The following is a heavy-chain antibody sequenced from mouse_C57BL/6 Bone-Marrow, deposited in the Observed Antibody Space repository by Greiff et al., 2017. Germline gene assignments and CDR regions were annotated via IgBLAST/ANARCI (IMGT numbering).Heavy chain of an antibody. D-gene: IGHD2-3*01. CDR1: GFTFSDAW. CDR2: IRNKANNHAT. CDR3: SRNGYYHYAMDY. J-gene: IGHJ4*01. V-gene: IGHV6-6*01. Sequence: EVQVVESGGGLVQPGGSMKLSCAASGFTFSDAWMDWVRQSPEKGLEWVAEIRNKANNHATYYAESVKGRFTISRDDSKSSVYLQMNSLRAEDTGIYYCSRNGYYHYAMDYWGQGTSVTVSS.